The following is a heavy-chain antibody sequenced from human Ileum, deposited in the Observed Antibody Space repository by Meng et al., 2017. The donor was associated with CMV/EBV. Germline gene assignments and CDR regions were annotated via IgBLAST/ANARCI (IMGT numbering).Heavy chain of an antibody. CDR2: IASSGTT. D-gene: IGHD3-3*01. J-gene: IGHJ4*02. Sequence: VQLQESGPVLVKPSEPLSLTRTVSGCAFNDFHWTWIRQSAGKGLEWIGRIASSGTTYLNPSLESRISMSVDKAKNQFSLKLISVTAADTALYFCARGIHDFWSGTYFDYWGQGLLVTVSS. CDR1: GCAFNDFH. V-gene: IGHV4-4*07. CDR3: ARGIHDFWSGTYFDY.